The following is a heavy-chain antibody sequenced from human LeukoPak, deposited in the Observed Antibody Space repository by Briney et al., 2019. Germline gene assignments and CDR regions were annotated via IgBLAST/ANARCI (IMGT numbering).Heavy chain of an antibody. CDR2: IYHSGST. CDR1: GGSISSSNW. J-gene: IGHJ4*02. D-gene: IGHD3-22*01. CDR3: ARLAPDYYDSSGYGDY. Sequence: SGTLSLTCAVSGGSISSSNWWSWIRQPPGKGPEWIGEIYHSGSTNYNPSLKSRVTISVDTSKNQFSLKLSSVTAADTAVYYCARLAPDYYDSSGYGDYWGQGTLVTVSS. V-gene: IGHV4-4*02.